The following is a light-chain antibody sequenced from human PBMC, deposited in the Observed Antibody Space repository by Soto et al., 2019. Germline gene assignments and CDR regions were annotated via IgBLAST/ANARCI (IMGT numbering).Light chain of an antibody. V-gene: IGKV1-5*01. CDR2: DVS. Sequence: DIQMTPSPSTLSASVGDRVTITCRASQTISSWLAWYQQKPGKAPKLLIYDVSTLGSGVPSRFSGSGSGTDFTLTISSLQPDDFATYYCQQYNTFWTFGQGTKVDIK. J-gene: IGKJ1*01. CDR1: QTISSW. CDR3: QQYNTFWT.